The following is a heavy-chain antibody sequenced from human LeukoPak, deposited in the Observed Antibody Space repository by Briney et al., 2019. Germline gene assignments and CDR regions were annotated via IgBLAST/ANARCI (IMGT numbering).Heavy chain of an antibody. D-gene: IGHD6-19*01. CDR3: AKAMLVAVADFDY. CDR1: GFTFDDYG. V-gene: IGHV3-23*01. J-gene: IGHJ4*02. CDR2: ISGSGGST. Sequence: GGSLRLSCAASGFTFDDYGMSWVRQAPGKGLEWVSTISGSGGSTYYADSVKGRFTVSRDNFKNTLYLQMNSLRAEDTAIYYCAKAMLVAVADFDYWGQGTLVTVSS.